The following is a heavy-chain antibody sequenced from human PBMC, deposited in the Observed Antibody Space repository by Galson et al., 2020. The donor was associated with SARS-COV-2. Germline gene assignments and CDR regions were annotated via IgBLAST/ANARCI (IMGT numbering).Heavy chain of an antibody. Sequence: GESLKISCAASGFTFSDYYMSWIRQAPGKGLEWLSNMSGSRSYTSYADSVKGRFTISRDNSKNSLYLQMNDLRADDTALYFCARSGRACSGGICYGAEYFQHWGQGALVTVSS. CDR2: MSGSRSYT. CDR3: ARSGRACSGGICYGAEYFQH. J-gene: IGHJ1*01. D-gene: IGHD2-15*01. V-gene: IGHV3-11*06. CDR1: GFTFSDYY.